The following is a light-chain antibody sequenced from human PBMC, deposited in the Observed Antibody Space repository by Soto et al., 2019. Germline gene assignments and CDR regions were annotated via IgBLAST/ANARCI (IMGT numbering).Light chain of an antibody. CDR3: QHCDYLPI. CDR2: DAS. CDR1: QDITSY. V-gene: IGKV1-33*01. Sequence: DIQMTQSPSSLSASVGDRVTITCQASQDITSYLNWYQHKPGKAPKLLIYDASILEAGVPPRFSGSGSGTDFTLTISRLQPEDVATYYCQHCDYLPIFGRGTTVDFK. J-gene: IGKJ3*01.